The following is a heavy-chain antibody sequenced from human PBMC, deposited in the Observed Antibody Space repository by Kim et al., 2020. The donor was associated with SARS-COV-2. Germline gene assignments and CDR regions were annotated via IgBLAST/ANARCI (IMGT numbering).Heavy chain of an antibody. CDR1: GFTFSSYA. CDR2: ISYDGSNK. J-gene: IGHJ4*02. Sequence: GGSLRLSCAASGFTFSSYAMHWVRQAPGKGLEWVAVISYDGSNKYYADSVKGRFTISRDNSKNTLYLQMNSLRAEDTAVYYCARVKGGVGSGWYYFDYWGQGTLVTVSS. CDR3: ARVKGGVGSGWYYFDY. V-gene: IGHV3-30-3*01. D-gene: IGHD6-19*01.